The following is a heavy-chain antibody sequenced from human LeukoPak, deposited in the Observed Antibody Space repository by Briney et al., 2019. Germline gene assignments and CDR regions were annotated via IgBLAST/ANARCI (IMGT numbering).Heavy chain of an antibody. D-gene: IGHD6-19*01. CDR1: GFTFSDYY. Sequence: AESLRLSCAVSGFTFSDYYMSWIRQAPGKGLEWVSYISSSSSYTNYADSVKGRLTISRDNAKNSLYLQMNSLRAEDTAVYYCARVGSGWHGGYFDYWGQGTLVTVSS. V-gene: IGHV3-11*05. CDR3: ARVGSGWHGGYFDY. J-gene: IGHJ4*02. CDR2: ISSSSSYT.